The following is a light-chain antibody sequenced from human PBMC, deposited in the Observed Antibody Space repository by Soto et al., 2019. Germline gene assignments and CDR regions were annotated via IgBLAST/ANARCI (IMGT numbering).Light chain of an antibody. V-gene: IGLV2-14*01. J-gene: IGLJ2*01. Sequence: QSALTQPASVSGSPGQSITISCTGTSSDVGGYNYVSWYQQHPGKAPTLIIYEVSNRPSGVSLRFSGSKSGNTASLTISGLQAEDEADYYCFSYRSTGILLFGGGTKLTVL. CDR1: SSDVGGYNY. CDR2: EVS. CDR3: FSYRSTGILL.